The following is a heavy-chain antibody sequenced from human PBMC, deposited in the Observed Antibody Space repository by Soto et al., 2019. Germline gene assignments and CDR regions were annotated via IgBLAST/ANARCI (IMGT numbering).Heavy chain of an antibody. CDR3: AKGGRFSSGWSHDAFDI. CDR2: ISGSGGST. CDR1: GFTFSSYA. D-gene: IGHD6-19*01. Sequence: GGSLRLSCAASGFTFSSYAMSWVRQAPGNGLEWVSAISGSGGSTSYADSVKGRFTISRDNHKNTLYLQINTLRAEDTAVYYCAKGGRFSSGWSHDAFDISGQGTMVTVSS. J-gene: IGHJ3*02. V-gene: IGHV3-23*01.